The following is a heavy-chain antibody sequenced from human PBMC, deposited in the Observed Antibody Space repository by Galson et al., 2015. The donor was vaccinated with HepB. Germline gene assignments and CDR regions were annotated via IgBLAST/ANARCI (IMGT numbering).Heavy chain of an antibody. CDR3: AKGDVAYSSSSGGFHY. Sequence: SLRLSCAASGFNFNRYGMHWVRQAPGKGLEWVAVISYDGKRRNYGDSAKGRFIISRDNSRNTLSIEMNLLRVEDTAVYYCAKGDVAYSSSSGGFHYWGQGTLVAVS. CDR1: GFNFNRYG. CDR2: ISYDGKRR. V-gene: IGHV3-30*18. D-gene: IGHD6-6*01. J-gene: IGHJ4*02.